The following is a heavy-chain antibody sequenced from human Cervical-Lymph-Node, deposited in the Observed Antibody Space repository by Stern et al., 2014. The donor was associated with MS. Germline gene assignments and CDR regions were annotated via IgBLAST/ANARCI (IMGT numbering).Heavy chain of an antibody. J-gene: IGHJ4*02. CDR1: GYNFTTYW. CDR3: ARHCAKREQCAFDY. D-gene: IGHD6-19*01. Sequence: EVHLVESGAEVKKPGESLKISCKGSGYNFTTYWIGWVRQMPGKGLEWMGIIYPGDSDTRYSPSFQGQVTISADKSISTAYLQWSSLKASDTAMYFCARHCAKREQCAFDYWGQGTLVTGSS. V-gene: IGHV5-51*01. CDR2: IYPGDSDT.